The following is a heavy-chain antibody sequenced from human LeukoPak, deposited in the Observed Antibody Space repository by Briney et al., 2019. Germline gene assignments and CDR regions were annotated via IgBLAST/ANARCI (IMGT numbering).Heavy chain of an antibody. CDR1: GASISRSDYF. J-gene: IGHJ4*02. D-gene: IGHD4-17*01. CDR2: IYYSGST. V-gene: IGHV4-39*01. CDR3: ARSSEYGDPFNY. Sequence: PSETLSLTCTVSGASISRSDYFWGWIRQPPGKGLEWIGSIYYSGSTYYSPSLKGRVTISVDTSRNQFSLKLNSVPAADTAVYYCARSSEYGDPFNYWGQGTLVTVSS.